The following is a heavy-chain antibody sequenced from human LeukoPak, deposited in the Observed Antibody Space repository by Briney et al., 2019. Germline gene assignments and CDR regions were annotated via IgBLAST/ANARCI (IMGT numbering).Heavy chain of an antibody. Sequence: GASVKVSCKASGYTFTNYGISWVRQAPGQGLEWMSWISANNGETRYAQNSQGRVTMTTDTSTTTAYMELRSLRSDDTAVYYCARVPPSAQQLFSSDYWGQGTQVTVSS. CDR1: GYTFTNYG. CDR2: ISANNGET. D-gene: IGHD6-13*01. J-gene: IGHJ4*02. CDR3: ARVPPSAQQLFSSDY. V-gene: IGHV1-18*04.